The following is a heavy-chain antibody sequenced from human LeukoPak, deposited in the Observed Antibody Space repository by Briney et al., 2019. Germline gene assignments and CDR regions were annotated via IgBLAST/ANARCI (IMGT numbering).Heavy chain of an antibody. CDR2: IYPGDSDT. CDR1: GYSFTSYW. D-gene: IGHD3-10*01. V-gene: IGHV5-51*01. Sequence: GESLKIPCKGSGYSFTSYWIGWVRQMPGKGLEWMGIIYPGDSDTRYSPSFQGQVTISADKSISTAYLQWSSLKASDTAMYYCASPASGGSRRNDAFDIWGQGTMVTVSS. CDR3: ASPASGGSRRNDAFDI. J-gene: IGHJ3*02.